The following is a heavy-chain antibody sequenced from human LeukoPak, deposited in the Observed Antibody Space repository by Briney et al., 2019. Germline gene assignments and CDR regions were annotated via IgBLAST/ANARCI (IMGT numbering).Heavy chain of an antibody. CDR2: IIPIFGTA. D-gene: IGHD6-19*01. V-gene: IGHV1-69*05. CDR1: GGTFSSYA. CDR3: ARDSSSGWYKPYYYYGMDV. Sequence: SVKVSCKASGGTFSSYAISWVRQAPGQGLEWMGGIIPIFGTANYAQKFQGRITITTDESTSTAYMELSSLRSEDTAVYYCARDSSSGWYKPYYYYGMDVWGQGTTVTVSS. J-gene: IGHJ6*02.